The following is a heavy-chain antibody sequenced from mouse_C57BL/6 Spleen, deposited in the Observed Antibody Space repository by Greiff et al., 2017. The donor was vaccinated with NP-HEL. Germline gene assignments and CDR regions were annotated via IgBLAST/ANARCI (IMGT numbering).Heavy chain of an antibody. CDR2: IYPGDGDT. Sequence: VQLQQSGPELVKPGASVKISCKASGYAFSSSWMNWVKQRPGKGLEWIGRIYPGDGDTNYNGKFKGKATLTADKSSSTAYMQLSSLTSEDSAVYFCAREDYYAYYFDYWGQGTTLTVSS. D-gene: IGHD1-1*01. CDR3: AREDYYAYYFDY. V-gene: IGHV1-82*01. CDR1: GYAFSSSW. J-gene: IGHJ2*01.